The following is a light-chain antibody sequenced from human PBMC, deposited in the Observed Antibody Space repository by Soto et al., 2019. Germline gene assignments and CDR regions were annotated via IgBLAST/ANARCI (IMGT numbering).Light chain of an antibody. Sequence: QSVLSQPPSASGTPGQTVIISCSGSRSDIGSNFVNWYQHLRGTAPKLLIYNSNQRPSGVPDRFSGSKSGTSASLAISGLQSEDEADYYCAARDDSLTGPVFGTGTKVTVL. CDR3: AARDDSLTGPV. CDR1: RSDIGSNF. J-gene: IGLJ1*01. V-gene: IGLV1-44*01. CDR2: NSN.